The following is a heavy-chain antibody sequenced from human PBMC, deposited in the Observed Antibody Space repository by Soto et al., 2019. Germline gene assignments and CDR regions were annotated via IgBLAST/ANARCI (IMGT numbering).Heavy chain of an antibody. CDR2: STYVGGTP. V-gene: IGHV3-64D*06. CDR1: GFNLKDYG. D-gene: IGHD1-26*01. J-gene: IGHJ4*02. Sequence: EVDLVESGGGLVQPGGSLRLSCSASGFNLKDYGMHWVRQAPGKGLEQVAASTYVGGTPYYVESVKGRFTVSRDNSKNTLYLQMGSLRPEDTAIYFCVTDYSHGRFPDYGGQGTLVTVSS. CDR3: VTDYSHGRFPDY.